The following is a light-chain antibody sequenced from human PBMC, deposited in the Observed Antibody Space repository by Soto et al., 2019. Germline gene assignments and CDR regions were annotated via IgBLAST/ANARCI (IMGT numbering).Light chain of an antibody. J-gene: IGKJ3*01. Sequence: EIVLTQSPGTLSLSPGERATHSCRASQSVSSSYLAWYQQKPGQAPRLLIYGASSRATGIPDRFSGSGSGTDFTLTISRLEPEDFAVYYCQQYGSSPGFTFGPGTQVDIK. CDR3: QQYGSSPGFT. CDR1: QSVSSSY. V-gene: IGKV3-20*01. CDR2: GAS.